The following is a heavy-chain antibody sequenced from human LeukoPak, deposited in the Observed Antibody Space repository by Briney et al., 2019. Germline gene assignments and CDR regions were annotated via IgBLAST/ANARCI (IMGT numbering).Heavy chain of an antibody. V-gene: IGHV3-11*01. Sequence: GGSLRLSCAASGFTFSDYYMSWIRQAPGKGLEWVSYISSSGSTISYAGSVKGRFTIPRDNAKNSLYLQMNSLRAEDTAVYYCARDGAVSLYYFYAMDVWGQGTTVTVAS. D-gene: IGHD3-16*01. CDR2: ISSSGSTI. CDR1: GFTFSDYY. J-gene: IGHJ6*02. CDR3: ARDGAVSLYYFYAMDV.